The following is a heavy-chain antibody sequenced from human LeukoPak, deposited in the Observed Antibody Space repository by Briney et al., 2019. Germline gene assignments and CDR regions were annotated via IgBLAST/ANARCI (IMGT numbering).Heavy chain of an antibody. CDR1: GFIVSSKY. D-gene: IGHD4-23*01. CDR3: ARNYGGNSAG. Sequence: GGSLRLSCAASGFIVSSKYMSWVRQAPGKGLEWVSVIYSGGTTLYADSVKGRFSISRDISQNTLDLQMYGLRDEDTAVYYCARNYGGNSAGWGQGTLVTVSS. V-gene: IGHV3-66*01. CDR2: IYSGGTT. J-gene: IGHJ4*02.